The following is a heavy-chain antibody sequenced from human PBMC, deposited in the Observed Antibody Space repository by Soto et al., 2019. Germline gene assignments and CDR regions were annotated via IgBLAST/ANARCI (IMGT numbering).Heavy chain of an antibody. CDR2: ISYDGSNK. CDR3: AKDRPGLDY. V-gene: IGHV3-30*18. J-gene: IGHJ4*02. CDR1: GFTFSSYG. Sequence: QVQLVESGGGVVQPGRSLRLSCAASGFTFSSYGMHWVRQAPGKGLEWVAVISYDGSNKYYADSVKGRFTISRDNSKNTLYLQMTSLRAEDTAVYYCAKDRPGLDYWGQGTLVTVPS.